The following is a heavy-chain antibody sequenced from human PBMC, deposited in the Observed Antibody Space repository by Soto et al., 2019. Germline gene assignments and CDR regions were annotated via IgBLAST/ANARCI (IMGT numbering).Heavy chain of an antibody. CDR1: GYTFTSYD. D-gene: IGHD3-3*01. V-gene: IGHV1-8*01. CDR2: MNPNSGNT. J-gene: IGHJ4*02. Sequence: ASVKVSCKASGYTFTSYDINWVRQANGQGLEWMGWMNPNSGNTGYAQKFQGRVTMTRNTSISTAYMELSSLRSEDTAVYYCASFRNDLWSGYYTFDYWGQGTRVTAPQ. CDR3: ASFRNDLWSGYYTFDY.